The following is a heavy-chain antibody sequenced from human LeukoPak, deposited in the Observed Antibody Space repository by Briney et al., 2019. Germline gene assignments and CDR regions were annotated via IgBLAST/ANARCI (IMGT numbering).Heavy chain of an antibody. CDR2: IHPGTGDT. D-gene: IGHD6-13*01. CDR1: GHTFTVYY. Sequence: GASVKVSCKASGHTFTVYYIHWVRQAPGQGLEWMGWIHPGTGDTNYAQRFQGRVTMTRDTSISTAYMELSRLRSDDTAVYYCARWRGYSSGWSGPFDDWGQGTLVTVSS. J-gene: IGHJ4*02. V-gene: IGHV1-2*02. CDR3: ARWRGYSSGWSGPFDD.